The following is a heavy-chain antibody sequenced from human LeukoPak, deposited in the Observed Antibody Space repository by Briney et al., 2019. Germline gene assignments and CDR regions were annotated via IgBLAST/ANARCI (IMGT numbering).Heavy chain of an antibody. CDR3: ARDSASSFYIAAAGRPFYYYYYYMDV. V-gene: IGHV3-30*03. CDR2: ISYDGSNK. Sequence: PVRSLRLSCAASGFTFSSYDMHWVRQAPGKGLEWVAVISYDGSNKYYADSVKGRFTISRDNSKNTLYLQMNSLRAEDTAVYYCARDSASSFYIAAAGRPFYYYYYYMDVWGKGTTVTVSS. CDR1: GFTFSSYD. D-gene: IGHD6-13*01. J-gene: IGHJ6*03.